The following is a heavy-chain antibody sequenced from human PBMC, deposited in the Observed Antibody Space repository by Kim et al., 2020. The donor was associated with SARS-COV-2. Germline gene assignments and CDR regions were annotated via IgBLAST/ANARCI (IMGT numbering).Heavy chain of an antibody. CDR1: GGSFSGYY. CDR3: ARGHFSSSWYSREGWFDS. V-gene: IGHV4-34*01. D-gene: IGHD6-13*01. J-gene: IGHJ5*01. Sequence: SETLSLTCAVYGGSFSGYYWSWIRQPPGKGLEWIGEINHSGSTNYNPSLKSRVTISVDTSKNQFSLKLSSVTAADTAVYYCARGHFSSSWYSREGWFDSWGHGALVTVSS. CDR2: INHSGST.